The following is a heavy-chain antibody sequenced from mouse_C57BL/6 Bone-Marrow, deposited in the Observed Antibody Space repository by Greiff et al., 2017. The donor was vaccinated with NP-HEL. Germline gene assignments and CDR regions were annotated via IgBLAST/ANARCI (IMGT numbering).Heavy chain of an antibody. Sequence: EVQLQQSGGGLVKPGGSLKLSCAASGFTFSDYGMHWVRQAPEKGLEWVAYISSGSSTIYYADTVKGRFTISRDNAKNTLFLQMTSLRSEDTAMYYCARRDGYYAMDYWGQGTSVTVSS. V-gene: IGHV5-17*01. CDR2: ISSGSSTI. CDR1: GFTFSDYG. J-gene: IGHJ4*01. CDR3: ARRDGYYAMDY. D-gene: IGHD2-3*01.